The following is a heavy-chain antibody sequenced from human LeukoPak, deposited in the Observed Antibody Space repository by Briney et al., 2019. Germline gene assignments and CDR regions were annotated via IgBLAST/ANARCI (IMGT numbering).Heavy chain of an antibody. CDR2: FYYGGTT. Sequence: SETLSLTCTVSGATITNGFYYWGRIRQPPGKELEWIGSFYYGGTTYYNPSLKSRVTISVDTSKNHFSLKLNSATAADTAMYYCARDSAAVAVWGQGTQVTVSS. CDR3: ARDSAAVAV. CDR1: GATITNGFYY. V-gene: IGHV4-39*07. D-gene: IGHD6-19*01. J-gene: IGHJ4*02.